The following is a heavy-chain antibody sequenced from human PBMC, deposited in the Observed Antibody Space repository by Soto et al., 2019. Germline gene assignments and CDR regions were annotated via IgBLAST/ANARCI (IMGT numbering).Heavy chain of an antibody. V-gene: IGHV1-69*13. J-gene: IGHJ4*01. CDR3: GRGPYDDVGHSTYLDY. Sequence: GASVKVSCKASGGAFSSYAISWVRQAPGQGLEWMGGIIPIFGTANYAQKFQGRATITADESTSTAYMELSSLRSEDTAVYYCGRGPYDDVGHSTYLDYWGHGTLVTVSS. CDR2: IIPIFGTA. D-gene: IGHD3-22*01. CDR1: GGAFSSYA.